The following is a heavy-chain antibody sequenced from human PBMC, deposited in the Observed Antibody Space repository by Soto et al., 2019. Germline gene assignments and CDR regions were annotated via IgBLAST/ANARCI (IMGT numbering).Heavy chain of an antibody. CDR2: IKDGGRT. D-gene: IGHD5-12*01. CDR3: ARGQEGVVATH. J-gene: IGHJ4*02. Sequence: QVQLQQWGAGLLKPSETLSLNCAVNVGSLSGYYWSWIRQPPGKGLEWIGEIKDGGRTNYSPSLKRRATISSDTSNNQFSLRRYSVTAADTGVYYCARGQEGVVATHWDQGTLVTVSS. V-gene: IGHV4-34*01. CDR1: VGSLSGYY.